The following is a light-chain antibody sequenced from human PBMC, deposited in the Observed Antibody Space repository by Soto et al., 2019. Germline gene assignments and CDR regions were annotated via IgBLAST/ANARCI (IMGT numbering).Light chain of an antibody. Sequence: QSALTQPASVSGSPGQSITISCTGTSSDVGDYNYVSWYQQHPGKAPKLMIYDVSNRPSGVSNRFSGSKSGNTASLTISGLQAEDEADYYCCSYTGSNFLVFGTGTKLTVL. J-gene: IGLJ1*01. CDR3: CSYTGSNFLV. CDR2: DVS. CDR1: SSDVGDYNY. V-gene: IGLV2-14*01.